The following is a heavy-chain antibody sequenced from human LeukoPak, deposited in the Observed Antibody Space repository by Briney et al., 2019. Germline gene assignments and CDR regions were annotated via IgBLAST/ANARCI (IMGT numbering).Heavy chain of an antibody. Sequence: GGSLRLTCAASGFTFNNYGMHWVRQAPGKGLEWVAVISYDGRNKHYPDSVKGRFTISRDISTDTLWLQMDSLRTEDTAVYYCAKGPLRGTAAAIDYWGQGTLVTISS. CDR3: AKGPLRGTAAAIDY. V-gene: IGHV3-30*18. D-gene: IGHD2-2*01. J-gene: IGHJ4*02. CDR2: ISYDGRNK. CDR1: GFTFNNYG.